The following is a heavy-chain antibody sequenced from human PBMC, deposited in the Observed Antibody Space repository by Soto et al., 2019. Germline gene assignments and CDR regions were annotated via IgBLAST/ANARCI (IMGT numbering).Heavy chain of an antibody. J-gene: IGHJ5*02. CDR2: INPNGGST. V-gene: IGHV1-46*01. D-gene: IGHD3-16*01. CDR1: GDTFTSYY. Sequence: QVRLVQSGAEVKAPGASVKVSCKAPGDTFTSYYMHWVRQAPGHGLEWMGVINPNGGSTRFAQKFQGRVTMTSDTSTSTVYMELIGLTSADTAVYYCARSSGGVFGRMIEGTNWFAPWGQGPLVTFSS. CDR3: ARSSGGVFGRMIEGTNWFAP.